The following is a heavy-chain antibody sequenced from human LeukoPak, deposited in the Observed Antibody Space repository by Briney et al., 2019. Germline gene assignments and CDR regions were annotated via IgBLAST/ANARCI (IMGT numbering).Heavy chain of an antibody. CDR2: ISGSGDNT. CDR1: GFPFSSYE. J-gene: IGHJ4*02. D-gene: IGHD2-15*01. CDR3: TKDLTPYCSGGSCYPGGFDY. Sequence: GGSLRLSCAASGFPFSSYEMNWVRQAPGKGLEWVSAISGSGDNTYYADSVRGRFTSSRDNSKNTLYLQMNSLRAEDTAVYYCTKDLTPYCSGGSCYPGGFDYWGQGTLVTVSS. V-gene: IGHV3-23*01.